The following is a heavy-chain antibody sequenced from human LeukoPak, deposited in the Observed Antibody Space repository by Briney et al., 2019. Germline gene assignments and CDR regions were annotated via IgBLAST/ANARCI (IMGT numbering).Heavy chain of an antibody. D-gene: IGHD3-10*01. V-gene: IGHV4-34*01. J-gene: IGHJ6*04. CDR3: ARVGRWFGELVGYYYYYGMDV. Sequence: SETLSLTCAVHGGSFSGYYWSWIRQPPGKGLEWIGEINHSGSTNYNPSLKSRVTISVDTSKNQFSLKLSSVTAADTAVYYCARVGRWFGELVGYYYYYGMDVWGKGTTVTVSS. CDR2: INHSGST. CDR1: GGSFSGYY.